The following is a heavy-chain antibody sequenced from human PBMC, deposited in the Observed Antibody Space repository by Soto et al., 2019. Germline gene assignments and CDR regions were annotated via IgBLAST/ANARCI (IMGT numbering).Heavy chain of an antibody. Sequence: QVQLQESGPGLVKPSGTLSLTCAVSGGSISSSNWWSWVRQPPGKGLEWIGEIYHSGSTNYNPSLKSRVTISVDKSKNQFSLKLSSVTAADTAVYYCASLEGYSSGWLGVSVGYWGQGTLVTVSS. CDR1: GGSISSSNW. CDR3: ASLEGYSSGWLGVSVGY. V-gene: IGHV4-4*02. D-gene: IGHD6-19*01. CDR2: IYHSGST. J-gene: IGHJ4*02.